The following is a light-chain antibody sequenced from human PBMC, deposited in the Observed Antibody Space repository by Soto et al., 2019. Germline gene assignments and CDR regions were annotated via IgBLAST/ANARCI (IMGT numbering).Light chain of an antibody. V-gene: IGLV1-40*01. Sequence: SVLTQPPSVSGAPGQRVTISCTGSSSNIGAGYDVHWYQQVPGTAPKLLIYANANRPSGVPDRFSGSKSGTSASLAITGLQAEDEADYYCQSYDRSLTGSVFGGGTKLTVL. CDR3: QSYDRSLTGSV. CDR1: SSNIGAGYD. CDR2: ANA. J-gene: IGLJ2*01.